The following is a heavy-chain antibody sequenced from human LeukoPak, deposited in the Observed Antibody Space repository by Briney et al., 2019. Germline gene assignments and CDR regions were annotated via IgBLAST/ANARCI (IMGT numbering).Heavy chain of an antibody. Sequence: GGSLRLSCAASGFTFSTYAMHWVRQAPGKGLEYISGISSSGGSTYYANSVKGRFTISRDNSKNTLYLQMGSLRAEDTAVYYCARHAGVHFWSGYPYYMDVWGKGTTVTVSS. CDR2: ISSSGGST. J-gene: IGHJ6*03. D-gene: IGHD3-3*02. CDR1: GFTFSTYA. CDR3: ARHAGVHFWSGYPYYMDV. V-gene: IGHV3-64*01.